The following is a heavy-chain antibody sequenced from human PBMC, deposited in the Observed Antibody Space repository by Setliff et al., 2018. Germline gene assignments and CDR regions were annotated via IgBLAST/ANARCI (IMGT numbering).Heavy chain of an antibody. Sequence: ASVKVSCKASGYTFTGYYMHWVRQAPGQGLEWMGWINPNSGGTNYAQKFQGRVTISLDTPKNQFSLKLTSVTAADMAVYYCARGLEGEDYFYYMDVWGKGNTVTVSS. CDR2: INPNSGGT. D-gene: IGHD2-21*01. CDR3: ARGLEGEDYFYYMDV. V-gene: IGHV1-2*02. J-gene: IGHJ6*03. CDR1: GYTFTGYY.